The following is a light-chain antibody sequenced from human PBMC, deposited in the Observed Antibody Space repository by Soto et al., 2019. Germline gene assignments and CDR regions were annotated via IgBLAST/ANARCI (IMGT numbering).Light chain of an antibody. CDR1: QSISSW. CDR2: DAS. J-gene: IGKJ1*01. V-gene: IGKV1-5*01. Sequence: DIQMTQSPSTLSASVGDRVTITSRASQSISSWLAWDQQKPGKAPKLLIYDASSLESGVPSRFSGSGSGTEFTLTIRSLQPDDFATYYCQQYNSYSATFGQGTKV. CDR3: QQYNSYSAT.